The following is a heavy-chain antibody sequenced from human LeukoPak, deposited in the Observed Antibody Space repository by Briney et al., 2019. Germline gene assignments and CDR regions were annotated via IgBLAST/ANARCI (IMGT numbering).Heavy chain of an antibody. CDR1: GFTVSSNY. CDR3: ATFSYAGNAGGSVGY. J-gene: IGHJ4*02. Sequence: AGGSLRLSCAASGFTVSSNYMSWIRQAPGKGVEWVSVIYRGGNTYYAESVKGRFTISRDNSKNTVYLQMNSLRAEDTGVYYCATFSYAGNAGGSVGYWGQGTLVTVSS. V-gene: IGHV3-53*01. CDR2: IYRGGNT. D-gene: IGHD4-23*01.